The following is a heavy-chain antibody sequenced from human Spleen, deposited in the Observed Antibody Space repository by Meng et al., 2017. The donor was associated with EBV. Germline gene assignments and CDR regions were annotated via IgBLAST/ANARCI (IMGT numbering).Heavy chain of an antibody. D-gene: IGHD3-16*01. Sequence: GSEVNDAGASVEVSCNSSGYHITNGVIDCVIREPGEEAQWKRSINPYNGNQTYAQCLNSRFAITMDTSENPVVLTISDINAVDTAAYYCARQDHREVTPLGEYWGQGTLVTVSS. CDR1: GYHITNGV. CDR3: ARQDHREVTPLGEY. J-gene: IGHJ4*02. CDR2: INPYNGNQ. V-gene: IGHV7-4-1*02.